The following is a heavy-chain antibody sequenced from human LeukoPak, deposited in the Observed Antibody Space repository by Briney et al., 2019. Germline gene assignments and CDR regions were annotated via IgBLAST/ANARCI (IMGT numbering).Heavy chain of an antibody. J-gene: IGHJ3*02. Sequence: GRSLRLSCAASGFTFSSYAMHWVRQAPGKGLEWVAVISYDGSNKYYADSVKGRFTISRDNSKNTLYLQMNSLRAEDTAVYYCAREFYYDSSGYRDDAFDIWGQGTMVTVSS. CDR2: ISYDGSNK. D-gene: IGHD3-22*01. CDR3: AREFYYDSSGYRDDAFDI. V-gene: IGHV3-30-3*01. CDR1: GFTFSSYA.